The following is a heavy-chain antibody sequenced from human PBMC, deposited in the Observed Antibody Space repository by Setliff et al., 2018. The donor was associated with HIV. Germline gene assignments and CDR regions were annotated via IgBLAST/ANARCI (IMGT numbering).Heavy chain of an antibody. J-gene: IGHJ4*02. CDR2: IYARGST. V-gene: IGHV4-38-2*01. D-gene: IGHD3-10*01. CDR3: ARHFPSISLFFGDPGPFDR. Sequence: SETLSLTCAVSGYAISSGYYWGWIRRPPGKGLEWIGSIYARGSTYYNPSLKSRVTISVDTSKNQFSLKLSSVTAADTAVYFCARHFPSISLFFGDPGPFDRWGQGALVTVSS. CDR1: GYAISSGYY.